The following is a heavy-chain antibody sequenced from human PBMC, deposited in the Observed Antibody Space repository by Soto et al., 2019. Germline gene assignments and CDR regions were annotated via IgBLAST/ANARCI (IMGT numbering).Heavy chain of an antibody. CDR1: GFTFSSYA. CDR3: AKDQMITFGGVIAPTGDY. Sequence: GGSLRLSCAASGFTFSSYAMSWVRQAPGKGLEWVSAISGSGGSTYYADSVKGRFTISRDNSKNTLYLQMNSLRAEDTAVYYCAKDQMITFGGVIAPTGDYWGQGTLVTVSS. D-gene: IGHD3-16*02. CDR2: ISGSGGST. J-gene: IGHJ4*02. V-gene: IGHV3-23*01.